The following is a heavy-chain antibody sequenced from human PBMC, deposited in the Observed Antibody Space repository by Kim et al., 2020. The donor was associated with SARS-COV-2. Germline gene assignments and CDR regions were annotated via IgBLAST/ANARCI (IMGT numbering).Heavy chain of an antibody. V-gene: IGHV3-21*01. CDR3: ARAQRRGWQKESFDY. Sequence: GGSLRLSCAASGFTFSVYSMNWVRQAPGKGLEWVSSISSSHSSISYADSVKGRFTISRDNAKDSLFLQMNSLRAEDTAVYYCARAQRRGWQKESFDYWGQGSLVTVSS. D-gene: IGHD6-19*01. J-gene: IGHJ4*02. CDR2: ISSSHSSI. CDR1: GFTFSVYS.